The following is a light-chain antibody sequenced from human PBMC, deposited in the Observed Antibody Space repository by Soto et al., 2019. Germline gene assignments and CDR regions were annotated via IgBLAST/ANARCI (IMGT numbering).Light chain of an antibody. Sequence: QSALTQPPSASGSPGQSVTISCTGTSGDLGGYDYVSWYQQHPGKAPKLMIYEVTKRPLGVPDRFSGSKSGNTASLTVSGLQAEDEADYYCSSYAGSNNPYVFGTGTQLTVL. CDR3: SSYAGSNNPYV. J-gene: IGLJ1*01. CDR1: SGDLGGYDY. CDR2: EVT. V-gene: IGLV2-8*01.